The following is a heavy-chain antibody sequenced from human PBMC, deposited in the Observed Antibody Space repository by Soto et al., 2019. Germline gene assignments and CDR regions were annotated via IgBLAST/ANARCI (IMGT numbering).Heavy chain of an antibody. CDR2: IDDSGST. CDR1: GGSISSGGYY. D-gene: IGHD3-22*01. V-gene: IGHV4-31*03. Sequence: QVQLQESGPGLVKPSQTLSLTCSVSGGSISSGGYYWTWIRQHPGKGLEWIGYIDDSGSTYYNPSLKSRVAISVDTSNNQFSLKLSSVTAADTAVYYWARGGRFYYHNGFDPWGEGTLVTVSS. CDR3: ARGGRFYYHNGFDP. J-gene: IGHJ5*02.